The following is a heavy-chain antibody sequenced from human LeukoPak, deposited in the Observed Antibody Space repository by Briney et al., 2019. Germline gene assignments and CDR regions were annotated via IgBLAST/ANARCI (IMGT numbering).Heavy chain of an antibody. V-gene: IGHV3-23*01. J-gene: IGHJ4*02. Sequence: GGSLRLSCAASGFTFSSYAMSWVRQAPGKGLEWVSAISGSGGSTYYADSVKGRFTISRDNSKNTLYLQMNSLRAEDTAVYYCAGKGSYSSGWYGIDYWGQGTLVTVSS. CDR3: AGKGSYSSGWYGIDY. CDR1: GFTFSSYA. CDR2: ISGSGGST. D-gene: IGHD6-19*01.